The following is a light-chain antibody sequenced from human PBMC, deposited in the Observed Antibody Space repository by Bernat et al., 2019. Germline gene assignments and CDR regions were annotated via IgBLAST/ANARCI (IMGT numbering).Light chain of an antibody. CDR2: KAS. J-gene: IGKJ2*01. V-gene: IGKV1-5*03. CDR1: QSINNW. CDR3: QQYSTYPYT. Sequence: DIQMTQSPSTLSASVGDRVTMTCRASQSINNWLAWYQQKPGKAPKLLIYKASNLESGVPSRFSGSGSGTEFTLTISSLQPDDFATYYCQQYSTYPYTFGKGTKLDIK.